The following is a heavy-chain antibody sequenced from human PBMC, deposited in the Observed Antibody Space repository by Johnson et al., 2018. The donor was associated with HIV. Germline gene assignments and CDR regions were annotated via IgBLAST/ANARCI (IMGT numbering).Heavy chain of an antibody. CDR2: IYSGGST. CDR3: ARSGYGSGSTHDAFDI. Sequence: VQLVESGGGLVQPGGSLRLSCAASGFTVSNYYMTWVRQSPGKGLEWVSVIYSGGSTYYADSVKGRFTLSRDTSKNTLYLQMNSLRAEDTAVYYCARSGYGSGSTHDAFDIWGQGTMVTVSS. D-gene: IGHD3-10*01. J-gene: IGHJ3*02. CDR1: GFTVSNYY. V-gene: IGHV3-66*01.